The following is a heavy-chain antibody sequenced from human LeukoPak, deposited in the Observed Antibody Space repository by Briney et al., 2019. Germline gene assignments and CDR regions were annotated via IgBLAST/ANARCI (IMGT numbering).Heavy chain of an antibody. CDR2: IDGSGRTT. V-gene: IGHV3-48*03. CDR3: ARVSQPQQPLDY. Sequence: GGSLRLSCAASGFTFNTYEINWVRQAPGKGLECLSYIDGSGRTTYYADSVKGRFTLVRDNAKNSVYLQMNSLRVEGTAVYYCARVSQPQQPLDYWGQGTLVTVSP. CDR1: GFTFNTYE. D-gene: IGHD6-13*01. J-gene: IGHJ4*02.